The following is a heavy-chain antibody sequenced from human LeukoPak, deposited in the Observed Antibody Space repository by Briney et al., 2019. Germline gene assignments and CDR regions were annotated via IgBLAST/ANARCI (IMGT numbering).Heavy chain of an antibody. D-gene: IGHD6-6*01. V-gene: IGHV4-34*01. CDR3: ARHLLGSSGYYFPY. J-gene: IGHJ4*02. Sequence: PSETLSLTCAVYGGSFSGYYWSWIRQPPGKGLEWIGSIYYSGSTCYNPSLKSRVTISVDTSKNHFSLKLSSVTAADTAVYYCARHLLGSSGYYFPYWGQGTLVTVSS. CDR2: IYYSGST. CDR1: GGSFSGYY.